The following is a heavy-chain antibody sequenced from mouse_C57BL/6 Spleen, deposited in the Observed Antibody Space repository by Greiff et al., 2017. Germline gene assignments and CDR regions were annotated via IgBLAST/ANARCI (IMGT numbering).Heavy chain of an antibody. Sequence: QVQLQQSGAELVRPGASVKLSCKASGYTFTDYYINWVKQRPGQGLEWIARIYPGSGNTYYNEKFKGKATLTAEKSSSTAYMQLSSLTSEDSAVYFCATPLYGSSYYFDYWGQGTTLTVSS. V-gene: IGHV1-76*01. CDR3: ATPLYGSSYYFDY. CDR1: GYTFTDYY. D-gene: IGHD1-1*01. J-gene: IGHJ2*01. CDR2: IYPGSGNT.